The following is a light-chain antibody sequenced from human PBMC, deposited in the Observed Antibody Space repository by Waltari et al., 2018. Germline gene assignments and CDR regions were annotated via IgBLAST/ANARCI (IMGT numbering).Light chain of an antibody. CDR3: QTGGHGTWV. Sequence: QLVLPQSPSASASLGASVKLTCTLSSGHSSNVIAWLPEQPGKGPRYLMKVNSDGSHSKGDEIPDRFSGSSSGAERYLTISSLQSEDEADYYCQTGGHGTWVFGGGTKLTVL. CDR1: SGHSSNV. CDR2: VNSDGSH. J-gene: IGLJ3*02. V-gene: IGLV4-69*01.